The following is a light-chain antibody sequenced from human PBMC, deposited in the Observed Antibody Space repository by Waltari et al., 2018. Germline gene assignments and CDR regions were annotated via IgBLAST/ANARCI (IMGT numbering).Light chain of an antibody. V-gene: IGKV1-39*01. CDR3: QQSYSAPPLT. J-gene: IGKJ4*01. CDR2: AAS. Sequence: VTQSPSSLSASVGDRITIICRASQSISRYLNWYQQKPGKAPKLLIYAASSLQSGVPSRFSGSGSGTDFTLTISNLQPEDFATYYCQQSYSAPPLTFGGGTKVEIK. CDR1: QSISRY.